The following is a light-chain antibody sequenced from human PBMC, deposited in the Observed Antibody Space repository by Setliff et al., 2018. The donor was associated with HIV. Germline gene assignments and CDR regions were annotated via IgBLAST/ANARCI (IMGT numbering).Light chain of an antibody. CDR1: SSNIGGGYD. V-gene: IGLV1-40*01. CDR3: QSYDASLSAFV. CDR2: GHT. Sequence: QSALTQPPSVSGAPGQRVTISCTGSSSNIGGGYDVHWYQQPPGTAPKLLIYGHTNRPSGVPDRSSGYKSGTSASLAITGLQAEDEADYYCQSYDASLSAFVFGTGTKVTVL. J-gene: IGLJ1*01.